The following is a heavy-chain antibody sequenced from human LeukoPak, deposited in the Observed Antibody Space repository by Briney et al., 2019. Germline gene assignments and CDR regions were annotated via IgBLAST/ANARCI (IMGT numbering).Heavy chain of an antibody. V-gene: IGHV3-53*01. J-gene: IGHJ4*02. CDR1: GFIVSGDF. D-gene: IGHD2-15*01. CDR2: IYSDGST. Sequence: PGGSLRLSCAASGFIVSGDFMSWVRQAPGKGLEWVSVIYSDGSTYYADSVKGRFTISRDNSKNTLDLQMNSLRAEDTAVYYCARDSMVVYWGQGTLVTVSS. CDR3: ARDSMVVY.